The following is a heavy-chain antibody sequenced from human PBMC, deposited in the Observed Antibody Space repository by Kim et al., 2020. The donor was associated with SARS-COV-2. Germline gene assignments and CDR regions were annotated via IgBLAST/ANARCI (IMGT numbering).Heavy chain of an antibody. V-gene: IGHV3-30*03. Sequence: GGSLRLSCAGSGFTFGSAHMHWVRQAPGKGLEWVALISADESKKDYVDSVKGRFTVSRDNSQNTLFLQIDSLTAEDTAVYYCAREGHSSGWAGTVDNWG. D-gene: IGHD6-19*01. CDR3: AREGHSSGWAGTVDN. CDR2: ISADESKK. CDR1: GFTFGSAH. J-gene: IGHJ4*01.